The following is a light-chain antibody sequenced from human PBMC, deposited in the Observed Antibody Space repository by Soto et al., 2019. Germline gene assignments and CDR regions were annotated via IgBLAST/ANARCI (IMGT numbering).Light chain of an antibody. J-gene: IGKJ1*01. Sequence: EIVLTQSPGTLSLSPGQRATFSCRASQSVGNNYLAWFKQRPGQAPRLLVYGASSRATGIPDRFSGGGSGTDFTLTISRLEPEDFAVYYCQQYGDSPWTFGQGTRV. CDR2: GAS. V-gene: IGKV3-20*01. CDR1: QSVGNNY. CDR3: QQYGDSPWT.